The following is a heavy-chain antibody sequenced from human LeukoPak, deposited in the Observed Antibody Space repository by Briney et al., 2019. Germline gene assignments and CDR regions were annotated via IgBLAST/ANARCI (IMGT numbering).Heavy chain of an antibody. V-gene: IGHV4-38-2*01. J-gene: IGHJ5*02. CDR3: SRKYCSGGSCSGLYNWFDP. D-gene: IGHD2-15*01. CDR2: IYHSGST. Sequence: SETLSLTCAVSGYSISSGYYWGWIRRPPGKGLEWIGSIYHSGSTYYNPSLKSRVTISVDTSKNQFSLKLSSVTAADTGVYYCSRKYCSGGSCSGLYNWFDPWGQGTLVSVSS. CDR1: GYSISSGYY.